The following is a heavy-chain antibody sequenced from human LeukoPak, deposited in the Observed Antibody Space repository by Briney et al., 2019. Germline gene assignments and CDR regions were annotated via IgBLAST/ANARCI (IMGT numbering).Heavy chain of an antibody. Sequence: GGSLRLSCAASGFTFSSYGMSWVRQAPGKGLEWVSAISGSGGSTYYADSVEGRFTISRDNSKNTLYLQMNSLRAEDTAVYYCAKDASMVRGVKYFDYWGQGTLVTVSS. CDR3: AKDASMVRGVKYFDY. V-gene: IGHV3-23*01. CDR1: GFTFSSYG. J-gene: IGHJ4*02. CDR2: ISGSGGST. D-gene: IGHD3-10*01.